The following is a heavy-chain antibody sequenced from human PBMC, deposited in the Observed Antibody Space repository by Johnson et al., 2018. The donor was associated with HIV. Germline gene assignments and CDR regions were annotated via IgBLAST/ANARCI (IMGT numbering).Heavy chain of an antibody. Sequence: VLLLESGGGMVKPGGSLRLSCAASGFTFSSYGMHWVRQAPGKGLEWVAVISYDGSNKYYTDSVKGRFTISRDNSKNTLYLQMNSLRAEDTAVYYCAKDGMGGNYWYAFDIWGQGTMVTVSS. V-gene: IGHV3-30*18. J-gene: IGHJ3*02. CDR3: AKDGMGGNYWYAFDI. CDR1: GFTFSSYG. CDR2: ISYDGSNK. D-gene: IGHD1-26*01.